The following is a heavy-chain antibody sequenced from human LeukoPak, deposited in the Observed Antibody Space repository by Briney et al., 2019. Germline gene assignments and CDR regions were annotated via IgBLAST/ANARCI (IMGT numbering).Heavy chain of an antibody. CDR1: GFTFSSYE. CDR2: ISSSGSTI. Sequence: GGSLRLSCATSGFTFSSYEMNWVRQAPGKGLEWVSYISSSGSTIYYADSVKGRFTISRDNAENSLYLQMNSLRAEDTAVYYCARVAWLPRGRSYYYYMDVWGKGTTVTVSS. CDR3: ARVAWLPRGRSYYYYMDV. V-gene: IGHV3-48*03. D-gene: IGHD6-19*01. J-gene: IGHJ6*03.